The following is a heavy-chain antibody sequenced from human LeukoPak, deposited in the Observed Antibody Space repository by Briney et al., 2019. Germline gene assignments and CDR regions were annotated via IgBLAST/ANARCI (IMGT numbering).Heavy chain of an antibody. J-gene: IGHJ4*02. CDR3: ARVRDYLFDY. V-gene: IGHV1-18*01. CDR1: GYSFTDYY. Sequence: GASVKVSCKTSGYSFTDYYMHWVRQAPGQGLEWMGWIRPSTGDTDYALNLQGRVTLTTETSTSTAYMELRSLRSDDTAVYYCARVRDYLFDYWGQGTLVTVSS. CDR2: IRPSTGDT. D-gene: IGHD2/OR15-2a*01.